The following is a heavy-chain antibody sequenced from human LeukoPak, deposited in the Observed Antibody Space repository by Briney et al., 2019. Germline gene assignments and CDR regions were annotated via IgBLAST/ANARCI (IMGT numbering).Heavy chain of an antibody. CDR3: ARRLFSGRQDY. Sequence: ASVKVSCKASGYTFTGYYMHWVRQAPGQGLEWMGWINPSSDFTNFAQNFQGRVTMTSDTSISTAYMELSRLRSDDTAVYYCARRLFSGRQDYWGQGTLVTVSS. J-gene: IGHJ4*02. V-gene: IGHV1-2*02. CDR2: INPSSDFT. CDR1: GYTFTGYY. D-gene: IGHD1-26*01.